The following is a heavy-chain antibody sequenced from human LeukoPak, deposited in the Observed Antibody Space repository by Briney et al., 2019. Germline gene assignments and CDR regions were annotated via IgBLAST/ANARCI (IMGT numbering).Heavy chain of an antibody. CDR3: ARRRGGYCSGGSCYSHWFDP. Sequence: SETLSLTCTVSGGSISSSSYYWGWIRQPPGKGLEWIGSIYYSGSTYYNPSLKSRVTISVDTSKNQSSLKLSSVTAADTAVYYCARRRGGYCSGGSCYSHWFDPWGQGTLVTVSS. D-gene: IGHD2-15*01. CDR1: GGSISSSSYY. CDR2: IYYSGST. V-gene: IGHV4-39*01. J-gene: IGHJ5*02.